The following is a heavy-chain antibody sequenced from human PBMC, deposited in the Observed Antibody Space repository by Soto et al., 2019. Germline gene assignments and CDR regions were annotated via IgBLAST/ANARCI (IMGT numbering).Heavy chain of an antibody. CDR2: TYFRSKWFN. Sequence: SQTLSLTCVISGDSVSNTGVAWNWIRQSPSRGLEWLGRTYFRSKWFNDYAVSVQNRMTITPDTSQNQFSLKLSSLTAADTAVYFCARADDFSDRFDYWGQGALVTVSS. V-gene: IGHV6-1*01. J-gene: IGHJ4*02. D-gene: IGHD4-17*01. CDR3: ARADDFSDRFDY. CDR1: GDSVSNTGVA.